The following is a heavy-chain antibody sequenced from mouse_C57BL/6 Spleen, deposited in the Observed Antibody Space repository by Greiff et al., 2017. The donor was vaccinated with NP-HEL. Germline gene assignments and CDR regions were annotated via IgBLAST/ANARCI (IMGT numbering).Heavy chain of an antibody. CDR3: ARQGIYYDYDGGAMDY. CDR1: GFTFSSYG. Sequence: EVQLQESGGDLVKPGGSLKLSCAASGFTFSSYGMSWVRQTPDKRLEWVATISSGGSYTYYPDSVKGRFTISRDNAKNTLYLQMSSLKSEDTAMYYCARQGIYYDYDGGAMDYWGQGTSVTVSS. V-gene: IGHV5-6*01. J-gene: IGHJ4*01. D-gene: IGHD2-4*01. CDR2: ISSGGSYT.